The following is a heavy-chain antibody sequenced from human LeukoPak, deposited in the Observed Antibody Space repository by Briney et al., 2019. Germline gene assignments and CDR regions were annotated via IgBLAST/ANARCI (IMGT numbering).Heavy chain of an antibody. D-gene: IGHD3-10*01. Sequence: GGSLRLSCAASGFTFSSYSMNWVRQAPGKGLEWVSYISSSSSTIYYADSVKGRFTISRDNAKNSLYLQINSLRAEDTAVYYCARLRGRVDYWGQGTLVAVSS. CDR1: GFTFSSYS. J-gene: IGHJ4*02. V-gene: IGHV3-48*01. CDR2: ISSSSSTI. CDR3: ARLRGRVDY.